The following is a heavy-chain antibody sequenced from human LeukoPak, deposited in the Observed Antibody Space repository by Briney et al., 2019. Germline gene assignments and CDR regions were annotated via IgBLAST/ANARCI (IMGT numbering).Heavy chain of an antibody. V-gene: IGHV4-31*03. CDR1: GGSKSRGGYY. CDR2: IYYSGST. Sequence: PSQTLSLTCTVSGGSKSRGGYYWTWIRQHPGKGLEWIGYIYYSGSTYYNPSLKSRLTISVDTSKNQFSLKLSSVTAADTAVYYCAGYDISGYCRYWAQETLVTVSS. CDR3: AGYDISGYCRY. J-gene: IGHJ4*02. D-gene: IGHD3-22*01.